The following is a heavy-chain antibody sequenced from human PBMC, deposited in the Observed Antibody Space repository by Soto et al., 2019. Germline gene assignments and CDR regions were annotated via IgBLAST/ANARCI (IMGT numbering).Heavy chain of an antibody. Sequence: AGWSLRLSCQASGFNFDNYGMHWVRQAPGKGLEWVAVITYDGSFQYYADSVKGRFTISRDNSKNTLFLHLNTLKPEDTAVYHCAKDRVGGTFYTPLGFWGQGTLVTVSS. D-gene: IGHD1-7*01. J-gene: IGHJ4*02. CDR3: AKDRVGGTFYTPLGF. CDR1: GFNFDNYG. CDR2: ITYDGSFQ. V-gene: IGHV3-30*18.